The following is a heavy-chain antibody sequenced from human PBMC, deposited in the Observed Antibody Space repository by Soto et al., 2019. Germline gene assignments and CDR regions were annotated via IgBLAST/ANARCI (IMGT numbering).Heavy chain of an antibody. CDR2: IIPIFGTA. D-gene: IGHD6-6*01. V-gene: IGHV1-69*12. CDR3: ARSARPGERNWFAP. J-gene: IGHJ5*02. Sequence: QVQLVQSGAEVKKPGSSVKVSCKASGGTFSSYAISWVRQAPGQGLEWMGGIIPIFGTANYAQNFQGSVTITAHESTSTAYMEVSSLRSEATAVYYCARSARPGERNWFAPWGHRTLVTVSS. CDR1: GGTFSSYA.